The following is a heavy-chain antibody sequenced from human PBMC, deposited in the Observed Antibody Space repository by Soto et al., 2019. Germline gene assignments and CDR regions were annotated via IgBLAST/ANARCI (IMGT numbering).Heavy chain of an antibody. Sequence: EVQLVESGGGLVKPGGSLRLSCVASGLTLSNAWMNWVRQAPGKGLEWVGRIRSKTAGGTTDYAAPLKGRFTISRDDSKNTLYLQMNSLKTEDTAVYYCTTEWLYRLLDYWGQGTLVTVSS. CDR3: TTEWLYRLLDY. J-gene: IGHJ4*02. D-gene: IGHD3-22*01. V-gene: IGHV3-15*07. CDR2: IRSKTAGGTT. CDR1: GLTLSNAW.